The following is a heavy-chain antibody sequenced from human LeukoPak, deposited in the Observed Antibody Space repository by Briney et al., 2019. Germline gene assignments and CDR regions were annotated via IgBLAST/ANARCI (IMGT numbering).Heavy chain of an antibody. J-gene: IGHJ4*02. CDR3: ARDGDYDYVWGSYRPHWFDY. Sequence: GGSLRLSCAASGFTFDTYWMTWVRQAPGKGLEWVANIKQDGSLQYYVDSAKGRFTISRDNAKNSLYLEMNSLRAEDTAVYYCARDGDYDYVWGSYRPHWFDYWGQGTLVTVSS. V-gene: IGHV3-7*01. CDR1: GFTFDTYW. D-gene: IGHD3-16*02. CDR2: IKQDGSLQ.